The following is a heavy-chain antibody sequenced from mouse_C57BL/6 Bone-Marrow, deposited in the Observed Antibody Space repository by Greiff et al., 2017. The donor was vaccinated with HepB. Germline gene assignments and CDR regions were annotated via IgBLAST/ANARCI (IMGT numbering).Heavy chain of an antibody. Sequence: QVQLQQSGAELVKPGASVKLSCKASGYTFTEYTIHWVKQRSGQGLEWIGWFYPGSGSIKYNEKFKDKATLTEDKSSSTVNMELSRLTSEDSAVYFCARHEDPFDYYGSSFAYWGQGTLVTVSA. V-gene: IGHV1-62-2*01. CDR3: ARHEDPFDYYGSSFAY. CDR1: GYTFTEYT. CDR2: FYPGSGSI. J-gene: IGHJ3*01. D-gene: IGHD1-1*01.